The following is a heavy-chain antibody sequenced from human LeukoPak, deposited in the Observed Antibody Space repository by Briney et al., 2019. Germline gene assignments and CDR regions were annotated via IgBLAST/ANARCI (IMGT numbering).Heavy chain of an antibody. V-gene: IGHV4-4*02. D-gene: IGHD3-10*01. J-gene: IGHJ4*02. CDR2: NYHSGYS. CDR3: AMSYCSGRYLYLDY. CDR1: GGSINSTYW. Sequence: SETLSLTCAVSGGSINSTYWWCWVRPPPGKGLEWMGENYHSGYSNYTASLGSRVTISVDTSKNQFSLKLASVTAADTAVYYCAMSYCSGRYLYLDYWGQVTLVTVSS.